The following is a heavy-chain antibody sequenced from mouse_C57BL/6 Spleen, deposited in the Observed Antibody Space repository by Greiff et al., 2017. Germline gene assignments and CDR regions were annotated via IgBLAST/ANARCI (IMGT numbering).Heavy chain of an antibody. Sequence: VQLQQPGAELVRPGSSVKLSCKASGYTFTSYWMHWVKQRPIQGLEWIGNIDPSDSETHYNQKFKDKATLTVDKSSSTDYMQLSSLTSEDSAVYNCARGDSNDYWGQGTTLTVSS. J-gene: IGHJ2*01. CDR1: GYTFTSYW. CDR2: IDPSDSET. CDR3: ARGDSNDY. D-gene: IGHD2-5*01. V-gene: IGHV1-52*01.